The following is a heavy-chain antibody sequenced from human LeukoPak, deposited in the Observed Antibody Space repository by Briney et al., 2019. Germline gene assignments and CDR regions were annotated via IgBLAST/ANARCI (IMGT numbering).Heavy chain of an antibody. Sequence: ASVKVSCKASGYTFTSYDINWVRQATGQGLEWMGWMNPNSGNTGYAQKFQGRVTMTRDTSISTAYMELSRLRSDDTAVYYCARFYDILTGYIDYWGQGTLVTVSS. D-gene: IGHD3-9*01. CDR2: MNPNSGNT. CDR1: GYTFTSYD. CDR3: ARFYDILTGYIDY. V-gene: IGHV1-8*01. J-gene: IGHJ4*02.